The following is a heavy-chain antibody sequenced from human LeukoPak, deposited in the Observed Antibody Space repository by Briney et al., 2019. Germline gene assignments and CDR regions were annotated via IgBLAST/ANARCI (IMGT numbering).Heavy chain of an antibody. J-gene: IGHJ4*02. D-gene: IGHD3-16*01. V-gene: IGHV3-7*01. CDR2: IKQDASEE. CDR1: GVAFSTYW. Sequence: PGGSLRLSCSASGVAFSTYWMNWVRQAPGKGLEWVANIKQDASEEYYVDSVKGRFTISRDNAKNSLYLQMNSLRVEDTAVYYCARDPDHGAVDYWGQGTLVTVSS. CDR3: ARDPDHGAVDY.